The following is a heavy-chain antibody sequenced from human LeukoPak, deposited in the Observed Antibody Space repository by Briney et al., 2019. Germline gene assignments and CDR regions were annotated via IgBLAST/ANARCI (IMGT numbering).Heavy chain of an antibody. J-gene: IGHJ3*02. CDR3: ARWPEWELLRRGAFDI. CDR2: ISYDGSNK. Sequence: AGGSLRLSCAASGFTFSSYAMHWVRQAPGKGLEWVAVISYDGSNKYYADSVKGRFTISRDNSKNTLYLQMNSPRAEDTAVYYCARWPEWELLRRGAFDIWGQGTMVTVSS. CDR1: GFTFSSYA. D-gene: IGHD1-26*01. V-gene: IGHV3-30*04.